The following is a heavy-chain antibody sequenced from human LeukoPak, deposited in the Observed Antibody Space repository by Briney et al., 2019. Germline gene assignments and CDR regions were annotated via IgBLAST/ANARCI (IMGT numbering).Heavy chain of an antibody. CDR1: GGSISSSSYY. CDR3: ARHVGSRWIQLLYFDY. J-gene: IGHJ4*02. V-gene: IGHV4-39*01. D-gene: IGHD5-18*01. CDR2: IYYSGST. Sequence: SETLSLTCTVSGGSISSSSYYWGWIRQPPGKGLEWIGSIYYSGSTYYNPSLKSRVTISVDTSKNQFSLKLSSVTAADTAVYYCARHVGSRWIQLLYFDYWGQGTLVTVSS.